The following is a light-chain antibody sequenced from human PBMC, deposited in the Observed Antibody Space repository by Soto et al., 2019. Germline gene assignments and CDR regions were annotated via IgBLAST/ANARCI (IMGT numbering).Light chain of an antibody. CDR3: QAWDSSTVV. Sequence: SYELTQPPSVSVSPGQTASITCSGDKLGDKYACWYQQKPGQSPVLVIYQDSKRPSGIPERFSGSNSGNTATLTISGTQATDVADYYCQAWDSSTVVFGGGTKVTVL. V-gene: IGLV3-1*01. J-gene: IGLJ2*01. CDR2: QDS. CDR1: KLGDKY.